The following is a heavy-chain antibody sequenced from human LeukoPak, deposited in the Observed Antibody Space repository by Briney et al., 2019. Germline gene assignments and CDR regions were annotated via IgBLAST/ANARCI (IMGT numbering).Heavy chain of an antibody. V-gene: IGHV3-23*01. Sequence: PGGCPTHSCAASGFRFSSFGMSWVRQAPGKGLEWVSTISGSGRVKDDAEGRFSISRDNSKNMVYLQMSSLRVDDTAVYYCAKDRRSNGFSVDCWGQRAIVTVSS. CDR1: GFRFSSFG. J-gene: IGHJ4*02. CDR3: AKDRRSNGFSVDC. CDR2: ISGSGRVK. D-gene: IGHD2-8*01.